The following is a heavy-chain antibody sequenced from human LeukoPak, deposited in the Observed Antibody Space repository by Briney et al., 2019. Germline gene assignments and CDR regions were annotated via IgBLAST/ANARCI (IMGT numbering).Heavy chain of an antibody. CDR3: ARDRVGFYYFDY. CDR1: GYTFTSYD. V-gene: IGHV1-2*02. D-gene: IGHD3-10*01. J-gene: IGHJ4*02. Sequence: ASVKVSCKASGYTFTSYDINWVRQAPGQGLEWMGWINPNSGGTNYAQKFQGRVTMTRDTSISTAYMELSRLRSDDTAVYYCARDRVGFYYFDYWGQGTLVTVSS. CDR2: INPNSGGT.